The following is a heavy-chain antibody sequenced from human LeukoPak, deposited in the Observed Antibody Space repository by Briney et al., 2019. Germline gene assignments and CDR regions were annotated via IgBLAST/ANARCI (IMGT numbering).Heavy chain of an antibody. Sequence: ASVKVSCKASGYTFTGYYMHWVRQATGQGLEWMGWMNPNSGNTGYAQKFQGRVTMTRNTSISTAYMELSSLRSEDTAVYYCARGSSRDGYNSDYWGQGTLVTVSS. J-gene: IGHJ4*02. CDR1: GYTFTGYY. CDR2: MNPNSGNT. D-gene: IGHD5-24*01. V-gene: IGHV1-8*02. CDR3: ARGSSRDGYNSDY.